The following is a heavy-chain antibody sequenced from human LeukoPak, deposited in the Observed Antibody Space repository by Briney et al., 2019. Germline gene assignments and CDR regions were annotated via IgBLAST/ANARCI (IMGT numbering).Heavy chain of an antibody. Sequence: GGSLRLSCAASGFTFSSYAMSWVRQAPGKGLEWVSAISGSGGSTYYADSVKGRFTISRDNSKNTLFLQMNSLRAEDTAVYYCAKVPRGFLEWLLLDYWGQGTLVTVSS. CDR3: AKVPRGFLEWLLLDY. D-gene: IGHD3-3*01. V-gene: IGHV3-23*01. CDR1: GFTFSSYA. CDR2: ISGSGGST. J-gene: IGHJ4*02.